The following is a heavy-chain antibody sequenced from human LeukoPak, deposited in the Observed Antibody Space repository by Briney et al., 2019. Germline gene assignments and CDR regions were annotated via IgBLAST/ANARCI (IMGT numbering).Heavy chain of an antibody. J-gene: IGHJ6*04. Sequence: GASVKVSCKASGYTFTGYYMHWVRQAPGQGLEWMGWINPNSGGTNYAQKFQGRVTMTRDTSISTAYMELSSLRSEDTAVYYCASATLRCSGGSCYEMDVWGKGPRSPSPQ. D-gene: IGHD2-15*01. CDR3: ASATLRCSGGSCYEMDV. CDR2: INPNSGGT. V-gene: IGHV1-2*02. CDR1: GYTFTGYY.